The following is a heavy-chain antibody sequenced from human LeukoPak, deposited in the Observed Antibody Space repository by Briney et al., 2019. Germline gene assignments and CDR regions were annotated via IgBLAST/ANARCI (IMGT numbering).Heavy chain of an antibody. J-gene: IGHJ6*03. Sequence: ASVKVSCKASGYTFTSYGISWVRQAPGQGLEWMGWISGYNGNTNYPQKLQGRVTMTTDTPTSTAYMELRSLRSDDTAVYYCAKVEFWSGYSSYYYMDVWGKGTTVTVSS. CDR2: ISGYNGNT. D-gene: IGHD3-3*01. CDR1: GYTFTSYG. CDR3: AKVEFWSGYSSYYYMDV. V-gene: IGHV1-18*01.